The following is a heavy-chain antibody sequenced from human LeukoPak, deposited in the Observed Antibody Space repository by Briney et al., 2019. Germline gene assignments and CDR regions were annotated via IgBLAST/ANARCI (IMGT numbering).Heavy chain of an antibody. D-gene: IGHD3-9*01. J-gene: IGHJ3*01. CDR3: ARRRYGEAFDV. V-gene: IGHV3-7*01. Sequence: GGSLRLSCGASGFTFSSYWMSWVRQAPGKGLEWVANIKQDGSENYFVDAVKGRFTISRDNARNSLYLQMNSLRVEDTAVYYCARRRYGEAFDVWGQGTMVTVSS. CDR2: IKQDGSEN. CDR1: GFTFSSYW.